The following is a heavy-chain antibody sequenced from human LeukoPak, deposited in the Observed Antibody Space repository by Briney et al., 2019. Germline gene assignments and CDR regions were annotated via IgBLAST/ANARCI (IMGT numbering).Heavy chain of an antibody. Sequence: ASVKVSCKASGYTFISYDINWLRQATGQGLELMGWMNPNSGITGYAQKFQGRVSMTRNTSISTAYMELSSLKSEDTAVYYCARGRDYYDSNGRTPYDYWGQGTLVTVSS. J-gene: IGHJ4*02. CDR2: MNPNSGIT. CDR3: ARGRDYYDSNGRTPYDY. D-gene: IGHD3-22*01. V-gene: IGHV1-8*01. CDR1: GYTFISYD.